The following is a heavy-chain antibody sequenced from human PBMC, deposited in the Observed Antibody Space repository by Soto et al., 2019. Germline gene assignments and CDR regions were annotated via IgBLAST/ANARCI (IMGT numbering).Heavy chain of an antibody. V-gene: IGHV2-5*02. D-gene: IGHD6-19*01. J-gene: IGHJ4*02. CDR3: AHGSGWLSDY. Sequence: QITLKESGPTLVKPTQTLTLTCSFSGFSLTSTAVGVNWIRQPPGKALEWLALIYWDDDNHFSPSLKSRLSVTKDTSKNQGVLTMTNMDPVDTATYYCAHGSGWLSDYWGQGILVTVSS. CDR1: GFSLTSTAVG. CDR2: IYWDDDN.